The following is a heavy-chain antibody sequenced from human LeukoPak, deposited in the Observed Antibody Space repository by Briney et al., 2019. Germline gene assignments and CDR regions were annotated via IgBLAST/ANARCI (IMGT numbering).Heavy chain of an antibody. V-gene: IGHV3-9*01. J-gene: IGHJ6*03. CDR1: GFTFDDYA. CDR2: ISWNSGGI. D-gene: IGHD1-1*01. CDR3: AKDIATSYYYYYMDV. Sequence: GGSLRLSCAASGFTFDDYAMHWVRQAPGKGLEWVSGISWNSGGIGYADSVKGRFTISRDNAKNSLYLQMNSLRAEDTALYYCAKDIATSYYYYYMDVWGKGTTVTVSS.